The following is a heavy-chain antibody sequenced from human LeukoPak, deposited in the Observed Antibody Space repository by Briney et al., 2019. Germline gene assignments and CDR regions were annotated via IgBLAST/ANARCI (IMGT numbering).Heavy chain of an antibody. CDR1: GFTFDDYA. D-gene: IGHD3-22*01. V-gene: IGHV3-9*03. CDR3: ARGLTMIAYGEDAFDI. CDR2: ISWNSGSI. J-gene: IGHJ3*02. Sequence: PGGSLRLSCAASGFTFDDYAMHWVRQAPGKGLEWVSGISWNSGSIGYADSVKGRFTISRDNAKNSLYLQMNSLRAEDMAVYYCARGLTMIAYGEDAFDIWGQGTMVTVSS.